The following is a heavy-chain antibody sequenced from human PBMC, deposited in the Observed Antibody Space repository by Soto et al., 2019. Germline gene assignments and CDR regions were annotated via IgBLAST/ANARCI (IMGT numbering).Heavy chain of an antibody. J-gene: IGHJ4*02. CDR2: ISGSGGST. CDR1: GFTFSSYA. CDR3: AKDRARPAAQDGAFDY. Sequence: GGSLRLSCAASGFTFSSYAMSWVRQAPGKGLEWVSAISGSGGSTYYADSVKGRFTISRDNSKNTLYLQMNSLRVEDTAVYYCAKDRARPAAQDGAFDYWGQGTLVTVSS. D-gene: IGHD6-25*01. V-gene: IGHV3-23*01.